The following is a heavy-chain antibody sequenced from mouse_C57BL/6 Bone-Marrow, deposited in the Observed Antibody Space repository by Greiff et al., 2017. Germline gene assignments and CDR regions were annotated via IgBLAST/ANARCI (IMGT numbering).Heavy chain of an antibody. CDR2: ISSGSSTI. Sequence: EVKLVESGGGLVKPGGSLKLSCAASGFTFSDYGMHWVRQAPGKGLEWVAYISSGSSTIYYADTVKGRFTISINNAKNTQFLQMTSLRSEDTAMYDSARENYYGSSYKRKSYYFDYWGQGTTLTVSS. D-gene: IGHD1-1*01. J-gene: IGHJ2*01. CDR1: GFTFSDYG. CDR3: ARENYYGSSYKRKSYYFDY. V-gene: IGHV5-17*01.